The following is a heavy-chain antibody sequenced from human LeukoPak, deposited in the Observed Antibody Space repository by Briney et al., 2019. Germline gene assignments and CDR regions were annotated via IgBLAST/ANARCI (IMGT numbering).Heavy chain of an antibody. CDR3: AKEWQWQLLIVDS. V-gene: IGHV3-30*02. CDR2: IRYDGSNR. CDR1: GFTFRNYA. Sequence: GGSLRLSCAASGFTFRNYAVVWVRQAAGKGLEGVAFIRYDGSNRYYADSLKGRFTISRDNSKNTLYLQMNSVRDEDTAVYYCAKEWQWQLLIVDSWGQGTLVTVSS. J-gene: IGHJ4*02. D-gene: IGHD4-23*01.